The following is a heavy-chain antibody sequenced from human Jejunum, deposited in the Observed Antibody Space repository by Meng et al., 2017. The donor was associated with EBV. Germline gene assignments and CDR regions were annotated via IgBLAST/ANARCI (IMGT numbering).Heavy chain of an antibody. J-gene: IGHJ4*02. CDR3: ARGVAAGFDY. CDR1: GYTFTSYD. D-gene: IGHD6-13*01. Sequence: QLQVVQSGAEGKKPGASGKVSCKASGYTFTSYDINWVRQATGQGPEWMGWMSPNSGNTGYAQKFQGRVTMTRDTSISTAYMELSSLRSEDTAVYYCARGVAAGFDYWGQGTLVTVSS. CDR2: MSPNSGNT. V-gene: IGHV1-8*02.